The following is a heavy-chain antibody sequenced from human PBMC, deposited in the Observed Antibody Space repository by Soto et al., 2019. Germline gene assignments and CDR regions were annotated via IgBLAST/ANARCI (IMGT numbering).Heavy chain of an antibody. CDR3: ARERWSNYGSEGAGMDV. Sequence: PSQSLSLTRAISGDSVSSNSAAWNWIRQSPSRGLEWQGRTYYRSKWYNDYAVSVKSRITINPDTSKNKFSLQLNYVTPEDTAVYYCARERWSNYGSEGAGMDVWGQGTTVTVSS. CDR1: GDSVSSNSAA. V-gene: IGHV6-1*01. J-gene: IGHJ6*02. CDR2: TYYRSKWYN. D-gene: IGHD3-10*01.